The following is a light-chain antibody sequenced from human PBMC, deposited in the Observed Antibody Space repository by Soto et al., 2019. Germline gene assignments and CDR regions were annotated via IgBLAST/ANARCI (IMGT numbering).Light chain of an antibody. J-gene: IGLJ2*01. Sequence: QSVLTQPPSVSGAPGQRVTISCTGSSSNIGAGYDVHWYQQLPGTNPKLLIYGNNNRPSGVPDRFSDSKSGTSASLAITGLLAEDEADYYCQSYDSSLSGVVFGGGTKLTVL. CDR3: QSYDSSLSGVV. V-gene: IGLV1-40*01. CDR1: SSNIGAGYD. CDR2: GNN.